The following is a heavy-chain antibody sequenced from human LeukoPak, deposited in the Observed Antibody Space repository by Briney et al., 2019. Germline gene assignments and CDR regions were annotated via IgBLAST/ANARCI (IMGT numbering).Heavy chain of an antibody. Sequence: SETLSLTCAVYGGSFSGYYWSWIRQPPGKGLEWIGEINHSGSTNYNPSLKSRVTISVDTSKNQFSLKLSSVTAADTAVYYCAGGGFWSGYLNYWGQGTLVTVSS. J-gene: IGHJ4*02. CDR2: INHSGST. D-gene: IGHD3-3*01. CDR3: AGGGFWSGYLNY. V-gene: IGHV4-34*01. CDR1: GGSFSGYY.